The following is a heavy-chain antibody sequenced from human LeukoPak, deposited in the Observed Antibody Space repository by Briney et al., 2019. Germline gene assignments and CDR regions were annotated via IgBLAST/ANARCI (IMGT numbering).Heavy chain of an antibody. CDR3: ARDPDYSNYEYYYYGMDV. V-gene: IGHV3-21*01. D-gene: IGHD4-11*01. CDR1: GFTFSSYS. J-gene: IGHJ6*02. CDR2: ISSGSSYI. Sequence: TGGSLRLSCAASGFTFSSYSMNWVRQAPGKGLEWVSSISSGSSYIYYADSVKGRFTISRDNAKNSLYLQMNSLRAEDTAVYYCARDPDYSNYEYYYYGMDVWGQGATVTVSS.